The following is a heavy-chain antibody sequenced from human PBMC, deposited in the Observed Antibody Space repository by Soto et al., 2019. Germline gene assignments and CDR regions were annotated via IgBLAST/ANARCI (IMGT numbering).Heavy chain of an antibody. CDR2: IIPMFGTA. D-gene: IGHD2-15*01. J-gene: IGHJ6*02. Sequence: QVQLLQSGAEVKRPGSSVRVSCKASGGTFSTNGINWERQAPGQGLEWMGGIIPMFGTANYAQKFQGRVTITADKSTSTVYMDLSSLRSEDTATYYCARRPSRYCSGGGCYSGDYYGLDVWGQGTTVTVSS. CDR3: ARRPSRYCSGGGCYSGDYYGLDV. CDR1: GGTFSTNG. V-gene: IGHV1-69*06.